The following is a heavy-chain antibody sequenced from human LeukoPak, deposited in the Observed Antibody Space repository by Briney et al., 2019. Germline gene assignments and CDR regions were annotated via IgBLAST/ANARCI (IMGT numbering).Heavy chain of an antibody. V-gene: IGHV1-69*05. Sequence: SVKVSCKASGGTFSSYAISWVRQAPGQGLEWMGGIIPIFGTANYAQKLQGRVTMTTDTSTSTAYMELRSLRSDDTAVYYCARDGVRRSLTVAPVYWGQGTLVTVSS. CDR2: IIPIFGTA. CDR3: ARDGVRRSLTVAPVY. D-gene: IGHD6-19*01. CDR1: GGTFSSYA. J-gene: IGHJ4*02.